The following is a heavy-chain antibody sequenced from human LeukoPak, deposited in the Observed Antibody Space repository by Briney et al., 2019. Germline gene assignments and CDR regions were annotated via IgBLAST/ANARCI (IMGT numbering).Heavy chain of an antibody. Sequence: GSLRLSCAASGFTFSSYSMNWVRQAPGKGLEWVSSISSSSSYIYYADSVKGRFTISRDNAKNSLYLQMNSLRAEDTAVYYCASLPLRYFDLGNYWGQGTLVTVSS. J-gene: IGHJ4*02. CDR3: ASLPLRYFDLGNY. D-gene: IGHD3-9*01. V-gene: IGHV3-21*01. CDR1: GFTFSSYS. CDR2: ISSSSSYI.